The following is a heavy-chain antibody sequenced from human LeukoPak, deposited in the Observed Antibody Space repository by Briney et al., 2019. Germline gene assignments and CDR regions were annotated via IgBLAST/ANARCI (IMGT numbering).Heavy chain of an antibody. CDR2: IYHSGST. D-gene: IGHD6-19*01. CDR3: ARDRAGKGYFDY. Sequence: SETLSLTCAVSGYSISSGYYWGWIRQPPGQGLEWIGSIYHSGSTYYNPSLKSRVTISVDTSKNQFSLKLSSVTAADTAVYYCARDRAGKGYFDYWVQGTLVTVSS. J-gene: IGHJ4*02. V-gene: IGHV4-38-2*02. CDR1: GYSISSGYY.